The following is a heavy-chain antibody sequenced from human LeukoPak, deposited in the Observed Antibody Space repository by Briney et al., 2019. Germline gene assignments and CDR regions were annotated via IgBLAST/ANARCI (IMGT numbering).Heavy chain of an antibody. V-gene: IGHV3-48*03. J-gene: IGHJ4*02. CDR3: ASSRGSWPDYFVY. CDR2: ISSSGSTI. CDR1: GFTFSSYE. D-gene: IGHD6-13*01. Sequence: PGGSLRLSCAASGFTFSSYEMNWVRQAPGKGLEWVSYISSSGSTIYYADSVRGRFTISRDNAKNSLYLQMNSLRSEDTAVYYCASSRGSWPDYFVYWGQGTLVTVSS.